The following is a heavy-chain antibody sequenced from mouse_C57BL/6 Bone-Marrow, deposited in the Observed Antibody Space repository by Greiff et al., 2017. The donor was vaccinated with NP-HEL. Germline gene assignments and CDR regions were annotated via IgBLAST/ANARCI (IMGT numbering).Heavy chain of an antibody. Sequence: AQLQQSGPELVKPGASVKISCKASGYAFSSSWMNWVKQRPGKGLEWIGRIYPGDGDTNYNGKFKGKATLTADKTSSTAYMQLSSLTSDDSAVYFCARRYGNPFAYWGQGTLVTVSA. V-gene: IGHV1-82*01. D-gene: IGHD2-1*01. CDR3: ARRYGNPFAY. CDR2: IYPGDGDT. CDR1: GYAFSSSW. J-gene: IGHJ3*01.